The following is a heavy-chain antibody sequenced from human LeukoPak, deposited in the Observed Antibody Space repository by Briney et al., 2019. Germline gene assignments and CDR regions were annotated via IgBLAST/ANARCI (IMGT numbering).Heavy chain of an antibody. CDR2: ISSSSSNI. CDR3: ARDHEGYSYAPFDP. Sequence: WVSLILLCVSSGFHFSIYILIWVRPTPRRGQESVLSISSSSSNIYYADSVKGRFTISRDNAKNSLYLQMNSLRAEDTAVCYCARDHEGYSYAPFDPWGQGTLVTVSS. V-gene: IGHV3-21*01. CDR1: GFHFSIYI. J-gene: IGHJ5*02. D-gene: IGHD5-18*01.